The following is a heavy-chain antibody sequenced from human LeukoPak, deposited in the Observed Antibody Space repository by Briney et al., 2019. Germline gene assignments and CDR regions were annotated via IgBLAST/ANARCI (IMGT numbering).Heavy chain of an antibody. CDR3: AREGTTTVVTMAFDY. J-gene: IGHJ4*02. CDR1: GYTFTSYY. V-gene: IGHV1-46*01. Sequence: ASVKVSCKASGYTFTSYYMHWVRPAPGQGLEWMGIINPSGGSTSYAQKFQGRVTMTRDMSTSTVYMGLSSLRSEDTAVYYCAREGTTTVVTMAFDYWGQGTLVTVSS. D-gene: IGHD4-23*01. CDR2: INPSGGST.